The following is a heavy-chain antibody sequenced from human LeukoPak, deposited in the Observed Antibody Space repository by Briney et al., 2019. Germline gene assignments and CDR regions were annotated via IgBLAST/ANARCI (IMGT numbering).Heavy chain of an antibody. CDR2: IYPGDSGP. Sequence: GESLQISCKVSGYRFTSYCIGWVRQLPGKGLEWMGIIYPGDSGPTYSPSFQGQVTISVDKSINTTYLQWSSLQAADTAMYYCGMSGDRVPLQDDVFDVWGQGAMVTVST. J-gene: IGHJ3*01. V-gene: IGHV5-51*01. CDR3: GMSGDRVPLQDDVFDV. CDR1: GYRFTSYC. D-gene: IGHD1-26*01.